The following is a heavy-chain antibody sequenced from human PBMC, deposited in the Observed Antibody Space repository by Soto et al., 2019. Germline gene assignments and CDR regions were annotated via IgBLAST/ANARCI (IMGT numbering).Heavy chain of an antibody. V-gene: IGHV1-69*08. CDR2: IIPILGRA. CDR3: AIVGGTTSSNWFDP. J-gene: IGHJ5*02. Sequence: QVQLVQSGAEVKKPGSSVKLSCKASGGPFSSYHISWVRQAPGQGLEWVGRIIPILGRANNAQHFQGRVTITADTSTHTAYMELSSLTSEDTAVYYCAIVGGTTSSNWFDPWGHGTLVTVSS. CDR1: GGPFSSYH. D-gene: IGHD2-2*01.